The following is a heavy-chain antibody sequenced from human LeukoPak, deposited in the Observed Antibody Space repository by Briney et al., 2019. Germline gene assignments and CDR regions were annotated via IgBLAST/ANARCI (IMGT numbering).Heavy chain of an antibody. Sequence: GGSLRLSCAASGFTFSSYWMPWIRQAPGKGLVWVSRINSDGSSTSYAASVKGRFTISRDNAKNALYLQMKSLSTEDTAVYYCARTVQRDYGVDFDYGGQGTLVTVSS. D-gene: IGHD4-17*01. CDR2: INSDGSST. CDR1: GFTFSSYW. J-gene: IGHJ4*02. V-gene: IGHV3-74*01. CDR3: ARTVQRDYGVDFDY.